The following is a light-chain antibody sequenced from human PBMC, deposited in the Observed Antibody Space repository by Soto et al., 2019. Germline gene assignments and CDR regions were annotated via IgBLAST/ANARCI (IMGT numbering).Light chain of an antibody. CDR1: QTVRNN. V-gene: IGKV3-15*01. Sequence: EFVLTQSPGTLSLSPGERATLSCRASQTVRNNYLAWYQQKPGQAPRLLIYGASTRAAGIPARFSGSGSGTEFTLTISSLQSEDFAVYYCQQYNNWPLTFGGGTKVEIK. CDR2: GAS. J-gene: IGKJ4*01. CDR3: QQYNNWPLT.